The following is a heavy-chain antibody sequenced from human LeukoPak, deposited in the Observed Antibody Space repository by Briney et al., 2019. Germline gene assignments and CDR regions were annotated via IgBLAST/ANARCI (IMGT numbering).Heavy chain of an antibody. D-gene: IGHD3-3*01. CDR1: GGTFSSYA. CDR2: IIPIFGTA. CDR3: ARGLTIFGVVIAFDI. J-gene: IGHJ3*02. V-gene: IGHV1-69*05. Sequence: SVKVSCKASGGTFSSYAISWVRQAPGQGLEWMGRIIPIFGTANYAQKFQGRVTITTDESTSTAYMELSSLRSEDTAAYYCARGLTIFGVVIAFDIWGQGTTVTVSS.